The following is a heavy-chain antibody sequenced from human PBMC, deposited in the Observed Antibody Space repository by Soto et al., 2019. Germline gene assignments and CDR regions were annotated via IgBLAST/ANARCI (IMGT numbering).Heavy chain of an antibody. Sequence: EVHLVESGGGLVKPGGSLILSCAVSGFTFSTCTMNWVRQAPGKGLEWVSSISPSTSHIYYADSVKGRFTISRDNAKNSLFLQMNSLRAEDTAVYYCSGCSGGACHQNYGMDVRGQGSTVTVSS. D-gene: IGHD2-15*01. CDR1: GFTFSTCT. V-gene: IGHV3-21*01. J-gene: IGHJ6*02. CDR2: ISPSTSHI. CDR3: SGCSGGACHQNYGMDV.